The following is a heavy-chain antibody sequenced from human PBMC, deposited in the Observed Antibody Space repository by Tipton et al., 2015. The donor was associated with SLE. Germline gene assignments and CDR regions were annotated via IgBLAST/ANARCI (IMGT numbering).Heavy chain of an antibody. V-gene: IGHV4-39*07. J-gene: IGHJ6*03. Sequence: TLSLTCTVSGGSISSSGYYWGWIRQPPGKGLEWIGSIFYNGNTYYSPSLKSRVTISLDASKSQFSLKLSSVTAADTAVYYCARGTKLGNHYYYYYMDVWGKGTTVTVSS. D-gene: IGHD7-27*01. CDR2: IFYNGNT. CDR1: GGSISSSGYY. CDR3: ARGTKLGNHYYYYYMDV.